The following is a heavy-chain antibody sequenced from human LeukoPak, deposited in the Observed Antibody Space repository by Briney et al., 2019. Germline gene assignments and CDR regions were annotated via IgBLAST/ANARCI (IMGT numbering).Heavy chain of an antibody. D-gene: IGHD3-10*01. CDR3: AREAGSYYYGSGTPGPFDY. J-gene: IGHJ4*02. V-gene: IGHV3-33*01. Sequence: GGSLRLSCAAYGFTFSIYGMHWVRQAQGKGLEWVAVIWYDGSNKYYADSVKGRFTISRDNSKNTLYLQMNSLRAEDTAVYYCAREAGSYYYGSGTPGPFDYWGQGTLVTVSS. CDR2: IWYDGSNK. CDR1: GFTFSIYG.